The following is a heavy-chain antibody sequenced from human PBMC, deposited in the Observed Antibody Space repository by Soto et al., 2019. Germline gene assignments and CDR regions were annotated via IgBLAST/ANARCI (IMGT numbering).Heavy chain of an antibody. CDR2: FDNSDGRT. CDR3: AKVRDTTMDMNFDY. J-gene: IGHJ4*02. Sequence: EVQLLESGGGLVQPGGSLRLSCAASGFTFSSYAMNWVRQGPGKGLEWVSTFDNSDGRTYYSDSVKGRFTISRDNSKNTLFLQMNSLRPEDTAVYYCAKVRDTTMDMNFDYWGQGTLVTVSS. CDR1: GFTFSSYA. V-gene: IGHV3-23*01. D-gene: IGHD5-18*01.